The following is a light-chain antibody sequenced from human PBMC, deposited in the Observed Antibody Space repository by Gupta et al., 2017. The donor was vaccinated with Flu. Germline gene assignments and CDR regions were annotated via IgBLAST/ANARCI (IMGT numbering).Light chain of an antibody. CDR2: KAS. CDR1: QSISSW. J-gene: IGKJ2*01. CDR3: QQYNSYSYT. Sequence: DIQMTQSPSTLSASVGDRVTITCRASQSISSWLAWYQQKPGKAPKLLIYKASSLESGVSSRSSGSGSGTEFTLTISSLQPDDFATYYCQQYNSYSYTFGQGTKLEIK. V-gene: IGKV1-5*03.